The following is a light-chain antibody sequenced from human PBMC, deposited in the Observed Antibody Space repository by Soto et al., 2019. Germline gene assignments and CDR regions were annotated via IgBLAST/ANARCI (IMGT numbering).Light chain of an antibody. J-gene: IGKJ4*01. V-gene: IGKV3D-15*01. CDR2: DIF. CDR3: QQYNSWPLT. Sequence: EIVLTQSPGTLSLSPGERATLSCRASQSVYNNYLAWYQHKPGQAPRLVIYDIFTRATGVPTRISGSGSGTEFTLTISSLQSEDFAVYYCQQYNSWPLTFGGGTKVDIK. CDR1: QSVYNN.